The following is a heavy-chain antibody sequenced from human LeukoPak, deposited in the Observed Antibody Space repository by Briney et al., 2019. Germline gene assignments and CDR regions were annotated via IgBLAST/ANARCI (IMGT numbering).Heavy chain of an antibody. CDR1: DFTGSSNY. Sequence: GGSLRLSCAASDFTGSSNYMSWVRQAPGKGLEWVSTITTSDGNTYYADSVKGRFTVSRDNSKNTLFLQMNSLRAEDTAVYYCAKDGGLWVSAHWGDSWGRGTLVTVSS. D-gene: IGHD7-27*01. CDR3: AKDGGLWVSAHWGDS. CDR2: ITTSDGNT. V-gene: IGHV3-23*01. J-gene: IGHJ4*02.